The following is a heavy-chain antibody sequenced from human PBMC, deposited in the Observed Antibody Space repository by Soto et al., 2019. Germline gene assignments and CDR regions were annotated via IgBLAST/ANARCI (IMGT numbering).Heavy chain of an antibody. CDR2: IYHSGST. CDR1: SGSISSSNW. V-gene: IGHV4-4*02. D-gene: IGHD6-19*01. Sequence: SETLSLTCAVSSGSISSSNWWSWVRQPPGKGLEWIGEIYHSGSTNYNPSLKSRVTISVDKSKNQFSLKLSSVTAADTAVYYCARTIIAVAGNREDAFDIWGQGTMVTVSS. J-gene: IGHJ3*02. CDR3: ARTIIAVAGNREDAFDI.